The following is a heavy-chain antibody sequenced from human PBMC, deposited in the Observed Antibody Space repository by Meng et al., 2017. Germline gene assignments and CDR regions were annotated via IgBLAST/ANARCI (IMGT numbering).Heavy chain of an antibody. Sequence: LVKPSGLPSAASGGSSGASSSNNCWSWVRQPPGKGLEWIGEVYHNGNSNYNPSLKSRVTISVDKSKNQFSPKLRFVAAADTAIYYCARELDAVGVTDYDLWGQGTLVTVSS. CDR1: SGASSSNNC. CDR3: ARELDAVGVTDYDL. J-gene: IGHJ4*02. D-gene: IGHD2-21*02. V-gene: IGHV4-4*02. CDR2: VYHNGNS.